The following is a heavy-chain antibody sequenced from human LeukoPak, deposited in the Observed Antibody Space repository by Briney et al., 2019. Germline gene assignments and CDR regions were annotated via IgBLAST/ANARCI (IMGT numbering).Heavy chain of an antibody. J-gene: IGHJ4*02. D-gene: IGHD1-26*01. V-gene: IGHV3-49*04. CDR1: GFTFSSYS. CDR2: IRSKAFGGTT. Sequence: GGSLRLSCAASGFTFSSYSMNWVRQAPGKGLEWVGFIRSKAFGGTTEYAASVKGRFTISRDDSKSIAYLQMNSLKTEDTAMYYCTSDETEDTTYWGQGTLVTVSS. CDR3: TSDETEDTTY.